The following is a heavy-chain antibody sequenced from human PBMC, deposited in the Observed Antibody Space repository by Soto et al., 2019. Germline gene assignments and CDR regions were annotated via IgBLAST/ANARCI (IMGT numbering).Heavy chain of an antibody. CDR3: ANDGGSYYWFDP. V-gene: IGHV3-23*01. CDR2: ISGSGGST. Sequence: PGGSLRLSCAASGCTFSSYAMSWVRQAPGKGLEWVSGISGSGGSTYYAASVKGRFTISRDNSKSTLYLQINSLTAEHSPVSYCANDGGSYYWFDPWGQGTLVTASS. D-gene: IGHD1-26*01. J-gene: IGHJ5*02. CDR1: GCTFSSYA.